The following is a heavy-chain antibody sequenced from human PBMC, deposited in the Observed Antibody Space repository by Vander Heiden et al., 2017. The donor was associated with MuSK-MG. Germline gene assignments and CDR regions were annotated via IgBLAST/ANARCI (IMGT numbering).Heavy chain of an antibody. CDR2: IYYSGST. CDR3: ARHFAFGATYRWFDP. V-gene: IGHV4-39*01. D-gene: IGHD3-16*02. CDR1: GGSISSSTYY. J-gene: IGHJ5*02. Sequence: QLQLQESGPGLVKPSETLSLTCTVSGGSISSSTYYWGWNRQPPGKGLEWIGSIYYSGSTYYNPSLKSRVTISVDTSKNQFSLKLSSVTAADTAVYYCARHFAFGATYRWFDPWGQGTLVTVSS.